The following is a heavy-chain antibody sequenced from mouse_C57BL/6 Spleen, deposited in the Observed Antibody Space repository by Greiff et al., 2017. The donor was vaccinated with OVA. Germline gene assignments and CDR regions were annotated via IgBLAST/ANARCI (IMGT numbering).Heavy chain of an antibody. CDR1: GFTFSDYG. CDR2: ISSGSSTI. Sequence: EVHLVESGGGLVKPGGSLKLSCAASGFTFSDYGMHWVRQAPEKGLEWVAYISSGSSTIYYADTVKGRFTISRDNAKNTLFLQMTSLRSEDTAMYYCARPYYGSSTYAMDYWGQGTSVTVSS. CDR3: ARPYYGSSTYAMDY. D-gene: IGHD1-1*01. V-gene: IGHV5-17*01. J-gene: IGHJ4*01.